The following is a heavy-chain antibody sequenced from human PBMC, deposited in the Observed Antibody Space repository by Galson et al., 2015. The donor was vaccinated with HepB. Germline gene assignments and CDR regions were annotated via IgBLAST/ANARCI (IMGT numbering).Heavy chain of an antibody. CDR3: ARKAGGTDYDYVGGTYRPVWYFDL. J-gene: IGHJ2*01. Sequence: QSGAEVKKPGESLKISCKGSGYSFTTYWIGWVRQMPGKGLEWMGIIYPGDSDTTYSPSFQGQVTISADKSISTAYLQWSSLKASDTAMYYCARKAGGTDYDYVGGTYRPVWYFDLWGRGTLLTVSS. CDR1: GYSFTTYW. D-gene: IGHD3-16*02. CDR2: IYPGDSDT. V-gene: IGHV5-51*01.